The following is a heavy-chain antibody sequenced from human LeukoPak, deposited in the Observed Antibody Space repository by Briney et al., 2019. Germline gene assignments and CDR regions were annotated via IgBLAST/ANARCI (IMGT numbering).Heavy chain of an antibody. CDR1: GYTFTSYY. J-gene: IGHJ3*02. V-gene: IGHV1-46*01. CDR2: INPTTGDT. D-gene: IGHD6-13*01. CDR3: ARYGFSTVWQGGWHDFDI. Sequence: GASVKVSCKASGYTFTSYYMHWVRQAPGQGLEWMGIINPTTGDTTYAQKFQGRLTMTRDMSTSTVYMELSSLTSEDTAVFYCARYGFSTVWQGGWHDFDIWGQGTVVTVSS.